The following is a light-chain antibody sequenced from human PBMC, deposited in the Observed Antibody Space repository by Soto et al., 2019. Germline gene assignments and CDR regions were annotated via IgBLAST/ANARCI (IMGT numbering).Light chain of an antibody. Sequence: IVLTQSPATLSLSPGERATFSCRASQSVRTYLAWYQQKPGLAPRLLIYDASKRAPGVQDRFSDSGSETGFALPISSREPEDYAVYYCQHSSDWPYTFGRGTKLEIK. CDR1: QSVRTY. CDR3: QHSSDWPYT. CDR2: DAS. J-gene: IGKJ2*01. V-gene: IGKV3-11*01.